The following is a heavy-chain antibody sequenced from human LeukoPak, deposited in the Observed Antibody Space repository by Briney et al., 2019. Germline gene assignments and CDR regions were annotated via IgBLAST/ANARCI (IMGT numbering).Heavy chain of an antibody. CDR2: IDPSDSYT. Sequence: GESLRISCEGSGYSFINYWINWVRQMPGKGLEWMGRIDPSDSYTNYSLSFEGHVTISADKSITTAYLQWSSLQASDTAMYYCARSQYSSSSDWDYWGQGTLVTVSS. D-gene: IGHD6-6*01. J-gene: IGHJ4*02. CDR1: GYSFINYW. V-gene: IGHV5-10-1*01. CDR3: ARSQYSSSSDWDY.